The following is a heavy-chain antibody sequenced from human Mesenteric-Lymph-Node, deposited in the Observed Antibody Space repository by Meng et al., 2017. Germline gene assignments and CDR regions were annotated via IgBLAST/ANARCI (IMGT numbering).Heavy chain of an antibody. J-gene: IGHJ4*02. CDR1: GGSITSNNW. D-gene: IGHD1-20*01. Sequence: QVQLQESGPGLVKPSETLSLTCTVSGGSITSNNWWTWVRQRPGKGLEWIGEISQRGSTNYNPSLKSRVTISLNKSKNQFFLTLNSVTAADTAVYYCARASYSWNLGDFWGQGTLVTVSS. CDR2: ISQRGST. CDR3: ARASYSWNLGDF. V-gene: IGHV4-4*02.